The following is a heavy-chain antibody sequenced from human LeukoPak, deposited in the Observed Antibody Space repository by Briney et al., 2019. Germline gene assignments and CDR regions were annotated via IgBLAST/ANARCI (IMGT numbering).Heavy chain of an antibody. CDR2: IYYSGNT. Sequence: SETLSLTCTVSGVSISSSNSYWGWIRQPPGKGLEWIGSIYYSGNTYYNASLKSQDSISIDTSKNQFSLRLTSVTAADTAVYYCARQTGSGLFILPGGQGTLVTVSS. CDR1: GVSISSSNSY. CDR3: ARQTGSGLFILP. J-gene: IGHJ4*02. V-gene: IGHV4-39*01. D-gene: IGHD3/OR15-3a*01.